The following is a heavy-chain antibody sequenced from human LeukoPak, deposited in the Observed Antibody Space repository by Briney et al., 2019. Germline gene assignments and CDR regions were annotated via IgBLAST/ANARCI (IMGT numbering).Heavy chain of an antibody. CDR2: IKQDGSEK. V-gene: IGHV3-7*03. Sequence: EGSLRLSCAASGFTFSSYWMSWVRQAPGKGLEWVANIKQDGSEKYYVDSVKGRFTISRDNAKNSLYLQMNSLRAEDTAVYYCAREWGYCSSTSCSYGMDVWGKGTTVTVSS. CDR3: AREWGYCSSTSCSYGMDV. J-gene: IGHJ6*04. D-gene: IGHD2-2*01. CDR1: GFTFSSYW.